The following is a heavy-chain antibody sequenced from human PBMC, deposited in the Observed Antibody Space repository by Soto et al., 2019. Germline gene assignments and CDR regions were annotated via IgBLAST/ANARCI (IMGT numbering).Heavy chain of an antibody. V-gene: IGHV3-9*01. CDR1: GLNFNYHG. D-gene: IGHD3-10*01. J-gene: IGHJ6*03. CDR3: AKEDSGFSGYMDV. Sequence: EVQLVESGGGLVQPGRSLRLSCIASGLNFNYHGMHWVRQAPGKGVEGVSGFTWHSDGMGYADSVKGRFTISRDNAKNSLYLQMNSLRVEDTALYYCAKEDSGFSGYMDVWGKGTTVTVSS. CDR2: FTWHSDGM.